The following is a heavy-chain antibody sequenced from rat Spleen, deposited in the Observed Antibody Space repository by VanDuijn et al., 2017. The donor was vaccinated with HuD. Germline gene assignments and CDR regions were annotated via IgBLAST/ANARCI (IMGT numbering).Heavy chain of an antibody. Sequence: EVQLQESGPGLLKPSQSLSLTCSVTGYSITSNYWGWIRKFPGNKMEWMGYMDYSGTTTYNPSLKSRFSMTRDTSKNQFFLQLQSVTTEDTATYYCARSTYNSLLDYWGQGVMVIVSS. CDR2: MDYSGTT. CDR3: ARSTYNSLLDY. CDR1: GYSITSNY. V-gene: IGHV3-1*01. J-gene: IGHJ2*01. D-gene: IGHD1-2*01.